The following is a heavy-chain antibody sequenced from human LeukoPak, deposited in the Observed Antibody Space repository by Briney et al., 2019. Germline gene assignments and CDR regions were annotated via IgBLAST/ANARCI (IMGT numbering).Heavy chain of an antibody. CDR2: INPNSGGT. V-gene: IGHV1-2*02. CDR3: ARLGGGTMVRGVITFDY. Sequence: ASVEVSCKASGYTFTSYYMHWVRQAPGQGLEWMGWINPNSGGTNYAQKFQGRVTMTRDTSISTAYMELSRLRSDDTAVYYCARLGGGTMVRGVITFDYWGQGTLVTGSS. D-gene: IGHD3-10*01. CDR1: GYTFTSYY. J-gene: IGHJ4*02.